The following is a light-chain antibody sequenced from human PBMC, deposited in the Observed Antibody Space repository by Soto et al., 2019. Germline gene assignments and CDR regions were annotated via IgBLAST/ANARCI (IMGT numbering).Light chain of an antibody. CDR1: AGLGLN. V-gene: IGKV3-15*01. J-gene: IGKJ4*01. CDR3: QQSNNWPLT. CDR2: DVS. Sequence: EIVLTQSPGTLSVSPGEGATLSCRASAGLGLNLVWYQQKPGQSPRLLIYDVSTRAAGIPPRFSGSGSGSETEFTRNISSLQSEDFAVYYCQQSNNWPLTFGGGTRVE.